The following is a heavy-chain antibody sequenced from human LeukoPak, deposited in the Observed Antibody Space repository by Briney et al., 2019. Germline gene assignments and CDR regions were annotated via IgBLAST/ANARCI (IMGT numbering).Heavy chain of an antibody. Sequence: PGRSLRLSCAASGFTFSSYGMHWVRQAPGKGLEWVAVIWYDGSNKYYADSVKGRFTISRDNSKNTLYLQMNSLRAEDTAVYYCAKEEWELLRYWGQGTLVTVSS. V-gene: IGHV3-33*06. CDR3: AKEEWELLRY. CDR2: IWYDGSNK. CDR1: GFTFSSYG. D-gene: IGHD1-26*01. J-gene: IGHJ4*02.